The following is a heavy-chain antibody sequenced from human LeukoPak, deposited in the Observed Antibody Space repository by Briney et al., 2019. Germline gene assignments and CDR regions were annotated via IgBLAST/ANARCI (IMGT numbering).Heavy chain of an antibody. V-gene: IGHV1-69*01. CDR3: ARDDGSSSGYPHY. CDR2: IIPIFGTA. CDR1: GGTFSSYA. D-gene: IGHD3-22*01. Sequence: ASVKASCKASGGTFSSYAISWVRQAPGQGLEWMGGIIPIFGTANYAQKFQGRVTITADESTSTAYMELSSLRSEDTAVYYCARDDGSSSGYPHYWGQGTLVTVSS. J-gene: IGHJ4*02.